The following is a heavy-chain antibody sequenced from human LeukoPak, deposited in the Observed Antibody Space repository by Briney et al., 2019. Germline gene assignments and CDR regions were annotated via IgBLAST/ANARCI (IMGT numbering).Heavy chain of an antibody. J-gene: IGHJ4*02. D-gene: IGHD3-10*01. CDR2: ISYDGSNK. Sequence: GGSLRLSCAASGFTFSSYAMHWVRQAPGKGLEWVSVISYDGSNKYYADSVKGRFTISRDNSKTTLYLQMNSLRAEDTAEYYCARVYYYGSGSYYLPLDYWGQGTLVTVSS. CDR3: ARVYYYGSGSYYLPLDY. CDR1: GFTFSSYA. V-gene: IGHV3-30-3*01.